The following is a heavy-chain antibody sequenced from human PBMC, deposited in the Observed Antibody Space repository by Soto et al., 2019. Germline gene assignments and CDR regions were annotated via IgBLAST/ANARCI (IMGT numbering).Heavy chain of an antibody. J-gene: IGHJ3*02. CDR3: ASSIVGARAGANAIDI. CDR1: GGSISSGDYY. V-gene: IGHV4-30-4*01. CDR2: IYYSGST. D-gene: IGHD1-26*01. Sequence: SETLSFTCTVCGGSISSGDYYWSWIRRPPGKGLEWIWYIYYSGSTYYNPSLKSRVTISVDTSKNQFSLNLSSVTAADTAVYYCASSIVGARAGANAIDIPDQGTFLTVSS.